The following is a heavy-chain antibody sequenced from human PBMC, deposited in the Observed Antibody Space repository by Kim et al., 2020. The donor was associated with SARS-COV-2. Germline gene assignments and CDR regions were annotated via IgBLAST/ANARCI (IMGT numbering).Heavy chain of an antibody. CDR1: GFTFSDYY. V-gene: IGHV3-11*01. CDR3: ARDRGTTTYNWFDS. D-gene: IGHD3-10*01. J-gene: IGHJ5*02. CDR2: ISSSGSAM. Sequence: GGSLRLSCTASGFTFSDYYMNWIRQAPGKGLEWVSYISSSGSAMYYADSVKGRFTISRDNAKNSLYLQMNSLRAEDTAVYYCARDRGTTTYNWFDSWGQG.